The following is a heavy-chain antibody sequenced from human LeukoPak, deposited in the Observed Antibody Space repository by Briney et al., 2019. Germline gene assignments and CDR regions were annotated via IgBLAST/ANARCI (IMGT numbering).Heavy chain of an antibody. J-gene: IGHJ6*02. CDR2: IYYSGST. Sequence: SETLSLTCTVSGGSISSYYWSWIRQPPGKGLEWIGYIYYSGSTNYNPSLKSRVTISVDTSKNQFSLKLSSVTAADTAVYYCARVKVAVAGRSYYYYGMDVWGQGTTVTVSS. V-gene: IGHV4-59*01. D-gene: IGHD6-19*01. CDR3: ARVKVAVAGRSYYYYGMDV. CDR1: GGSISSYY.